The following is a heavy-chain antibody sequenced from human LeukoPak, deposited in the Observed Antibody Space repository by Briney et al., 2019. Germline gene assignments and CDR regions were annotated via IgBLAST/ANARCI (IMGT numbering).Heavy chain of an antibody. CDR1: GGSFSGYY. V-gene: IGHV4-34*01. J-gene: IGHJ4*02. CDR3: ARDDDQTTADLGY. CDR2: INHSGST. D-gene: IGHD4-17*01. Sequence: SETLSLTCAVYGGSFSGYYWSWIRQPPGKGLEWIGEINHSGSTNYNPSLKSRVTISVDTSKNQFSLKLSSVTAADTAVYYCARDDDQTTADLGYWGQGTLVTVSS.